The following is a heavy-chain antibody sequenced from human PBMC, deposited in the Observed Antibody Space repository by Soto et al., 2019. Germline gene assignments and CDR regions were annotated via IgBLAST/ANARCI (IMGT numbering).Heavy chain of an antibody. V-gene: IGHV4-34*01. J-gene: IGHJ6*03. CDR2: INHSGST. CDR1: GGSFSGYY. Sequence: QVQLQQWGAGLLKPSETLSLTCAVYGGSFSGYYWSWIRQPPGKGLEWIGEINHSGSTNYHPSLKSRVTISVDRSKIQFALKLSSVTAADTAVYYCARGYCSGGSCYRAYYYYYMDVWGKGTTVTVSS. CDR3: ARGYCSGGSCYRAYYYYYMDV. D-gene: IGHD2-15*01.